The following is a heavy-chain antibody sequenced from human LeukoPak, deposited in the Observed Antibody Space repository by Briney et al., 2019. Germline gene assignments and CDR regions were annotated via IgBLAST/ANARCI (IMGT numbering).Heavy chain of an antibody. D-gene: IGHD3-10*01. Sequence: ASVTVSCTASGYTFTSYGISWVRQAPGQGLEWMGWISAYNGNTNYAQKLQGRVTMTTDTSTSTAYMELRSLRSDDTAVYYCARDSSMVRGRPYNWFDPWGQGTLVTVSS. V-gene: IGHV1-18*01. CDR1: GYTFTSYG. J-gene: IGHJ5*02. CDR2: ISAYNGNT. CDR3: ARDSSMVRGRPYNWFDP.